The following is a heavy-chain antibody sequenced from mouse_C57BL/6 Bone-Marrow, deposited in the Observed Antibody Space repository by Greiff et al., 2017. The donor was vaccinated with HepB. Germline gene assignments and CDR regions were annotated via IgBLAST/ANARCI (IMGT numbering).Heavy chain of an antibody. CDR1: GFSLSTSGMG. V-gene: IGHV8-12*01. CDR2: IYWDDDK. J-gene: IGHJ4*01. Sequence: QVTLKVSGPGILQSSQTLSLTCSFSGFSLSTSGMGVSWIRQPSGKGLEWLAHIYWDDDKRYNPSLKSRLTISKDTSRNQVFLKITSVDTADTATYYCARSSVPPTVVAHYAMDYWGQGTSVTVSS. D-gene: IGHD1-1*01. CDR3: ARSSVPPTVVAHYAMDY.